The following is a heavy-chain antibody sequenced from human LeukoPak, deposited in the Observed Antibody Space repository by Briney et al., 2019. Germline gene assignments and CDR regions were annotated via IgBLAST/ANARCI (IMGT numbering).Heavy chain of an antibody. CDR2: IYYSGST. V-gene: IGHV4-59*01. Sequence: SETLSLTCTVSGGSISSYYWTWIRLPPGKGLEWIANIYYSGSTKYNPSLKSRVTISVDTSKNQFSLKLSSVTAADTAVYYCARGERFLTYWGQGTLVTVSS. J-gene: IGHJ4*02. CDR3: ARGERFLTY. D-gene: IGHD1-26*01. CDR1: GGSISSYY.